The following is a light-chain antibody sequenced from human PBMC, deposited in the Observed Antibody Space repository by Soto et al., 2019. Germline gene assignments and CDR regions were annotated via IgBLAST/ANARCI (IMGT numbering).Light chain of an antibody. CDR2: DAS. J-gene: IGKJ3*01. CDR1: QGISSA. V-gene: IGKV1-13*02. CDR3: QQFNSYPQFT. Sequence: AIQLTQSPSSLSASVGDRVTITCRASQGISSALAWYQQKPGKAPKLLIYDASSLESGVPSRFSGSRSGTDFTLTISSLQPEDFAPYYCQQFNSYPQFTFGPGTKVDIK.